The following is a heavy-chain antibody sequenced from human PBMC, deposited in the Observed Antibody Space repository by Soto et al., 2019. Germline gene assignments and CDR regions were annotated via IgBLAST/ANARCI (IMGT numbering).Heavy chain of an antibody. CDR2: INHSGST. V-gene: IGHV4-34*01. CDR3: ARAYYGGNWFDP. D-gene: IGHD1-26*01. Sequence: PSETLSLTCAVYGGSFSGYYWSWIRQPPGKGLEWIGEINHSGSTNYNPSLKSRVTISVDTSKNQFSLKLSSVTAADTAVYYCARAYYGGNWFDPWGQGTLVTVSS. J-gene: IGHJ5*02. CDR1: GGSFSGYY.